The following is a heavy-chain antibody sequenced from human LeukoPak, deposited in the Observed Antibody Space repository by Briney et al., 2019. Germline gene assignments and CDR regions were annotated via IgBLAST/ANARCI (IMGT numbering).Heavy chain of an antibody. CDR1: GGSISSSSYY. CDR2: IYYSGST. V-gene: IGHV4-39*06. Sequence: SETLSLTCTVSGGSISSSSYYWGWIRQPPGKGLEWIGSIYYSGSTYYNPSLKSRVTISVDTSKNQFPLKLSSVTAADTAVYYCARGIAAAGMDYWGQGTLVTVSS. J-gene: IGHJ4*02. CDR3: ARGIAAAGMDY. D-gene: IGHD6-13*01.